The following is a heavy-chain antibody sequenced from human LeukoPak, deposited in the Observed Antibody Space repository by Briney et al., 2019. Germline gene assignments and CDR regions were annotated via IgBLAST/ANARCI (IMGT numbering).Heavy chain of an antibody. V-gene: IGHV3-23*01. D-gene: IGHD3-16*01. CDR2: ISGSGGST. J-gene: IGHJ6*03. CDR3: VKSGGVMNYYYYMDV. Sequence: GGSLRLSCEASGFTFTSYAMSWVRQAPGKGLEWVSAISGSGGSTDYADSVKGRFTISRDNSKNTLYLQMNSLRAEDTAVYYCVKSGGVMNYYYYMDVWGKGTTVTISS. CDR1: GFTFTSYA.